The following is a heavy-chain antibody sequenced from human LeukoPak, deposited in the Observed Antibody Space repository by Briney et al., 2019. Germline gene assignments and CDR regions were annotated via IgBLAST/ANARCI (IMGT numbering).Heavy chain of an antibody. D-gene: IGHD1-1*01. J-gene: IGHJ4*02. CDR2: IKSKTDGGTA. V-gene: IGHV3-15*01. CDR3: IHIIAAGTILGD. Sequence: GGSLRLSCAASGLTVNNAWMSWARQAPGKGLEWVGRIKSKTDGGTADYAAPVKGRFTISRDDSKNTVYLQMNSLKTEDTAVYYCIHIIAAGTILGDWGQGTLVTVSS. CDR1: GLTVNNAW.